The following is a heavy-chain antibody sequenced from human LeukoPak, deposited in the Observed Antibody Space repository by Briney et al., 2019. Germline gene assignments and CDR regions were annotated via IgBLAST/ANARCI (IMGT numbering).Heavy chain of an antibody. V-gene: IGHV3-48*02. CDR1: GFXFSSYS. CDR3: ARWFTASFDY. D-gene: IGHD3-10*01. J-gene: IGHJ4*02. CDR2: ISSSSSTI. Sequence: GGSLRLSCAASGFXFSSYSINWVRQAPGKGLEWVSYISSSSSTIYYADSVKGRFTISRDNAKNSLYLQMNSLRDEDTAVYYCARWFTASFDYWGQGTLVTVSS.